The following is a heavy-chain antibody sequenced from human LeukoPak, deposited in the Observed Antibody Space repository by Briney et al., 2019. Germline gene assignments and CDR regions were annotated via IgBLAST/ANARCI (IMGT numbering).Heavy chain of an antibody. CDR1: GGTFSSYA. D-gene: IGHD5-18*01. CDR3: ASSAMVIPTGFDY. Sequence: ASVKVSCKASGGTFSSYAISWVRQAPGQGLEWMGGIIPIFGTANYAQKFQGRATITADKSTSTAYMELSSLRSEDTAVYYCASSAMVIPTGFDYWGQGTLVTVSS. J-gene: IGHJ4*02. V-gene: IGHV1-69*06. CDR2: IIPIFGTA.